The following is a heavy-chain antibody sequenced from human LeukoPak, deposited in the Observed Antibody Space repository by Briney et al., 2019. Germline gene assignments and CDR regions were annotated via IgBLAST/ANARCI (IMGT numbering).Heavy chain of an antibody. D-gene: IGHD3-22*01. CDR1: GFTFTNYP. Sequence: QSGGSLRLSCAASGFTFTNYPMHWVRQAPGKGLEWVAVLWSDGIKTDYADSVKGRFTISRDNSKNTLYLQMNSLRAEDTAVYYCARDLYYYDSSGYHNTLYYYYGMDVWGRGTTVTVSS. CDR2: LWSDGIKT. V-gene: IGHV3-33*01. CDR3: ARDLYYYDSSGYHNTLYYYYGMDV. J-gene: IGHJ6*02.